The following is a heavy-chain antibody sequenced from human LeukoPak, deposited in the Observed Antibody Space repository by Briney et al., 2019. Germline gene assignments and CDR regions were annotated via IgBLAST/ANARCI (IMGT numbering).Heavy chain of an antibody. Sequence: ASVKVSCKASRYTFTGYYMHWVRQAPGQGLEWMGWINPNSGDTHYAQKFQGRVTMTRDTSISTANMELSRLRFDDTAVYYCARDPHRGYGGNPYYFDYWGQGTLVTVSS. CDR1: RYTFTGYY. CDR3: ARDPHRGYGGNPYYFDY. V-gene: IGHV1-2*02. J-gene: IGHJ4*02. D-gene: IGHD4-23*01. CDR2: INPNSGDT.